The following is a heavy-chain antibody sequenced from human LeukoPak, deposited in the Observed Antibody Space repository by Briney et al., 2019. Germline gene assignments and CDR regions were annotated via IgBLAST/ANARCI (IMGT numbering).Heavy chain of an antibody. D-gene: IGHD3-22*01. V-gene: IGHV4-4*07. Sequence: PSETLSLTCTVSGGSISSYYWSWLRQPAGKGLECIGRIYTSGSTNYNPSLKSRVTMSVDTSKNQFSLKLSSVPAADTAVYYCARAAGYYDSSGYLSYAFDIWGQGTMVTVSS. CDR1: GGSISSYY. CDR3: ARAAGYYDSSGYLSYAFDI. J-gene: IGHJ3*02. CDR2: IYTSGST.